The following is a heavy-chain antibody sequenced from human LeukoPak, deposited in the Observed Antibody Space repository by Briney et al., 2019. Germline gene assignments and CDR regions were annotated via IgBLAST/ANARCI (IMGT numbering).Heavy chain of an antibody. Sequence: GGSLRLSCAASGFTFSNYWMSWVRQAPGKGLEWVANIKQDGSEKYYVDSVKGRFTISRDNAKNSLYLQMNSLRAEDTAVYYCARDQWLGERGLFYFEYWGQGTLVTVSS. V-gene: IGHV3-7*01. D-gene: IGHD5-12*01. CDR1: GFTFSNYW. CDR2: IKQDGSEK. J-gene: IGHJ4*02. CDR3: ARDQWLGERGLFYFEY.